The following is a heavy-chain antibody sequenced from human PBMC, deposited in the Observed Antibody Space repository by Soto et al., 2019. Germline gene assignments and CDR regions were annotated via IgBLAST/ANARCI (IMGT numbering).Heavy chain of an antibody. Sequence: ASVKVSCKASGDTFTGYYMHWVRQAPGQGLEWMGWINPNSGGTNYAQKFQGWVTMTRDTSISTAYMELSRLRSDDTAVYYCAREGQQWLASYYYYGMDVWGQGTTVTVSS. CDR3: AREGQQWLASYYYYGMDV. CDR2: INPNSGGT. CDR1: GDTFTGYY. D-gene: IGHD6-19*01. V-gene: IGHV1-2*04. J-gene: IGHJ6*02.